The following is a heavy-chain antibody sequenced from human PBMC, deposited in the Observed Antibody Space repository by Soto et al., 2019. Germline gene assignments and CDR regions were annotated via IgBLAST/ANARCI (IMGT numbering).Heavy chain of an antibody. CDR1: GYTFTSYY. V-gene: IGHV1-46*01. D-gene: IGHD3-22*01. CDR2: VNPSGGST. CDR3: ARGLIYDSSGYYFDY. J-gene: IGHJ4*02. Sequence: ASVKVSCKASGYTFTSYYMHWVRQAPGQGLEWMGIVNPSGGSTRYAQKFQGRVTMTRDTSTSTVYMELSSLRSEDTAVYYCARGLIYDSSGYYFDYWGQGTLVTVSS.